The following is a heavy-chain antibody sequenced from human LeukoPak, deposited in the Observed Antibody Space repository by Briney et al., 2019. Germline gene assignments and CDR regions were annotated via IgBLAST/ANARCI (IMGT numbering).Heavy chain of an antibody. V-gene: IGHV3-48*03. J-gene: IGHJ4*02. CDR1: GFTFSIYE. CDR2: ISSSGSAI. D-gene: IGHD4-17*01. CDR3: ARSSYGDYAVPYFDY. Sequence: GGSLRLSCAASGFTFSIYEMNWVRQAPGKGLEWVSHISSSGSAIYSADSVKGRFTISRDNAENSLYLQMNSLRAEDTAVYYCARSSYGDYAVPYFDYWGQGTLVTVSS.